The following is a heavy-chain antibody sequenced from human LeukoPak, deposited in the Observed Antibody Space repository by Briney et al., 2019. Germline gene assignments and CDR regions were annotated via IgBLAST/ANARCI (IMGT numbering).Heavy chain of an antibody. CDR1: GFTFSSYG. J-gene: IGHJ6*02. D-gene: IGHD1-26*01. Sequence: PGRSPRLSCAASGFTFSSYGMHWVRQAPGKGLEWVAVIWYDGSNKYYADSVKGRFTISRDNSKNTLYLQMNSLRAEDTALYHCARAAGGGSYSLRSYGMDVWGQGTTVTVSS. CDR3: ARAAGGGSYSLRSYGMDV. V-gene: IGHV3-33*01. CDR2: IWYDGSNK.